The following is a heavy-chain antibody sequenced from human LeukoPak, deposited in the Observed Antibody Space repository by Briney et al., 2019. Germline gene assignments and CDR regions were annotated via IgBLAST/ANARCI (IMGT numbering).Heavy chain of an antibody. CDR3: ARDRRIAAACSPFDY. J-gene: IGHJ4*02. CDR1: GFTFSSYS. CDR2: ISSSSSYI. Sequence: GGSLRLSCAASGFTFSSYSMNWVRQAPGKGLEWVSSISSSSSYIYYADSVKGRFTISRDNAKNSLYLQMNSLRAEDTAVYYCARDRRIAAACSPFDYWGQGTLVTVSS. V-gene: IGHV3-21*01. D-gene: IGHD6-13*01.